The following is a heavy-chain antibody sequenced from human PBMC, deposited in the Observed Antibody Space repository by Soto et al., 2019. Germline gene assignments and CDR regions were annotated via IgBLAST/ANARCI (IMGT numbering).Heavy chain of an antibody. D-gene: IGHD3-10*01. CDR2: ISWNDDN. J-gene: IGHJ4*02. CDR3: AHARLLWVGGYFDY. CDR1: GFSLATHGVG. V-gene: IGHV2-5*01. Sequence: QVTLKESGPTLVKPTQSLTLTCTFSGFSLATHGVGVGWIRQPPGEALEWLALISWNDDNRYSPSLKSRLTTXKXTYXNQVVLTMANMDPVDTATYYCAHARLLWVGGYFDYWGQGILVTVSS.